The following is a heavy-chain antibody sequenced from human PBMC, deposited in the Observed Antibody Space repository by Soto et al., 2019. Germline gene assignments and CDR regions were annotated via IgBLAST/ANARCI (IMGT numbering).Heavy chain of an antibody. CDR3: ARGRRITYYDFGSGYFPSDY. Sequence: QVQLVQSGAEVKKPGASVKVSCKASGYTFTSYDINWVRQATGQGLEWMGWMNPNSGNTGYAQKVQGRVTMTRNTSISTAYMALSSLKSEDTAVYYCARGRRITYYDFGSGYFPSDYWGQGTLVTVSS. D-gene: IGHD3-3*01. J-gene: IGHJ4*02. CDR2: MNPNSGNT. CDR1: GYTFTSYD. V-gene: IGHV1-8*01.